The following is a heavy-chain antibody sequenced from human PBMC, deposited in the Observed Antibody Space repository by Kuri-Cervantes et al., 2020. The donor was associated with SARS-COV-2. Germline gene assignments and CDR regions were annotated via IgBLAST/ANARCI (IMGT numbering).Heavy chain of an antibody. CDR1: GFTFTSYA. Sequence: ASGFTFTSYAMHWARQAPGQRLEWMGWINAGNGNTKYSQKFQGRVTITRDTSASTAYMELSSLRSENTAVYYCARVPDYYDSSGYGLMEYYFDYWGQGTLVTVSS. CDR2: INAGNGNT. CDR3: ARVPDYYDSSGYGLMEYYFDY. V-gene: IGHV1-3*01. D-gene: IGHD3-22*01. J-gene: IGHJ4*02.